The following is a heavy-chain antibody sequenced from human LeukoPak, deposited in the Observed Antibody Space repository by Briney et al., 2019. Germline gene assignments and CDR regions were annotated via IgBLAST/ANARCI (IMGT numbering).Heavy chain of an antibody. CDR3: ASSGYSYGFYFDY. CDR2: IYYSGST. V-gene: IGHV4-59*12. D-gene: IGHD5-18*01. CDR1: GGSISSYY. J-gene: IGHJ4*02. Sequence: KPSETLSLTCTVSGGSISSYYWSWIRQPPGKGLEWIGYIYYSGSTNYNPSLKSRVTISVDTSKNQFSLKLSSVTAADTAVYYCASSGYSYGFYFDYWGQGTLVTVSS.